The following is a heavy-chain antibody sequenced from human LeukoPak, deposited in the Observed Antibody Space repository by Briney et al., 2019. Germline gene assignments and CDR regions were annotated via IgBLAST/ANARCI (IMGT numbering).Heavy chain of an antibody. CDR2: IYHSGST. D-gene: IGHD3-10*01. CDR1: GGSNSSGGYS. J-gene: IGHJ6*02. V-gene: IGHV4-30-2*01. CDR3: ARASGSGSSPYYYGMDV. Sequence: SETLSLTCAVSGGSNSSGGYSWSWIRQPPGKGLEWIGYIYHSGSTYYNPSLKSRVTISVDRSKNQFSLKLSSVTAADTAVYYCARASGSGSSPYYYGMDVWGQGTTVTVSS.